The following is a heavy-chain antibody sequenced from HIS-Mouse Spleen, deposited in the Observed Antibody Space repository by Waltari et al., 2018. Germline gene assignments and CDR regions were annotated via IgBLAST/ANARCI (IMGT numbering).Heavy chain of an antibody. CDR3: ARDRLGGSGSYYFDY. CDR2: ISYDGSNK. Sequence: QVQLVESGGGVVQPGRSLSLSCAASGFTFSSSAIDWVPQAPGKGLDWVAVISYDGSNKYYADSVKGRFTISRDNSKNTLYLQMNSLRAEDTAVYYCARDRLGGSGSYYFDYWGQGTLVTVSS. J-gene: IGHJ4*02. D-gene: IGHD3-10*01. CDR1: GFTFSSSA. V-gene: IGHV3-30*04.